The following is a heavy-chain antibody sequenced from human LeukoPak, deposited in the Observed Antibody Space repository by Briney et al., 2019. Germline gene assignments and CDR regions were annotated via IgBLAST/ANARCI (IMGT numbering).Heavy chain of an antibody. J-gene: IGHJ4*02. CDR1: GFTFSRYS. V-gene: IGHV3-21*01. D-gene: IGHD5-18*01. Sequence: PGGSLRLSCAASGFTFSRYSMNWVRQAPGKGLEWVSSISSSSSYIYYADSVKGRFTISRDNAKNSLYLQMNSLRAEDTAVYYCARSYTAMVMVDYWGQGTLVTVSS. CDR2: ISSSSSYI. CDR3: ARSYTAMVMVDY.